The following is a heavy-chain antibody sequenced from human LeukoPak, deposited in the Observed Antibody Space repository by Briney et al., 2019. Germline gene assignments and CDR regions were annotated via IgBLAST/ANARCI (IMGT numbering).Heavy chain of an antibody. D-gene: IGHD6-13*01. Sequence: SVKVSCKASGGAFSSYTISWVRQAPGQGLEWMGRIIPILGIANYAQKFQGRVTITADKSTSTAYMELSSLRSEDTAVYYCARDGHSSSWYSTWFDPWGQGTLVTVSS. CDR2: IIPILGIA. CDR3: ARDGHSSSWYSTWFDP. J-gene: IGHJ5*02. CDR1: GGAFSSYT. V-gene: IGHV1-69*04.